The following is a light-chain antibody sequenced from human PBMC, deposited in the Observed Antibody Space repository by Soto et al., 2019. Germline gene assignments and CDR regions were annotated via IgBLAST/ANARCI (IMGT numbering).Light chain of an antibody. CDR1: QSVSSSS. V-gene: IGKV3-20*01. Sequence: EIVLTQSPGTLSLSPGERATFSCRASQSVSSSSLAWYQQRRGQAPRLLIHDASGRATGIPDRFSGSGSGTDFTLTISRLEPEDFAVYYCQQYGGSPRTFGQGTKVDIK. J-gene: IGKJ1*01. CDR2: DAS. CDR3: QQYGGSPRT.